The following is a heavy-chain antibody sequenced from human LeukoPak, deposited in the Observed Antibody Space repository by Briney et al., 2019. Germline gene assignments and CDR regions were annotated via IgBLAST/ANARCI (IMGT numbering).Heavy chain of an antibody. CDR2: ISAYNGNT. V-gene: IGHV1-18*01. CDR3: ARDPQFPDNYYYYMDV. Sequence: ASVKVSCKASGYTFTSYGISWVRQAPGQGLEWMGWISAYNGNTNYAQKLQGRVTMTTDTSTSTAYMELRSLRSDDTAVYYCARDPQFPDNYYYYMDVWGKGTTVTVSS. J-gene: IGHJ6*03. CDR1: GYTFTSYG. D-gene: IGHD1-14*01.